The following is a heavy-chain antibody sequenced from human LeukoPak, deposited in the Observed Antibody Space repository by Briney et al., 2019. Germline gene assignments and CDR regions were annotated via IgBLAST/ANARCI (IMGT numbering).Heavy chain of an antibody. CDR2: ISAYNGNT. J-gene: IGHJ4*02. V-gene: IGHV1-18*01. CDR1: GYTFTSYG. CDR3: ARDKTYYYDSSGYNLGY. D-gene: IGHD3-22*01. Sequence: GASVKVSCKASGYTFTSYGISWVRQAPGQGLEWMGWISAYNGNTNYAQELQGRVTMTTDTSTSTAYMELRSLRSDDTAVYYCARDKTYYYDSSGYNLGYWGQGTLVTVSS.